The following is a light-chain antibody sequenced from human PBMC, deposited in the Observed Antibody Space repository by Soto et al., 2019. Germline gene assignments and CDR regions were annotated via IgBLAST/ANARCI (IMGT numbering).Light chain of an antibody. Sequence: EIVLTQSPGTLSLSPGETATLSCRAGQNISIYLAWYQQKPGQAPRLLIYDASNRATGIPARFSGSGSGTDFTLTISSLEPEDFAVYYCQQRNNWPPEITFGQGTRLEIK. CDR3: QQRNNWPPEIT. CDR1: QNISIY. J-gene: IGKJ5*01. V-gene: IGKV3-11*01. CDR2: DAS.